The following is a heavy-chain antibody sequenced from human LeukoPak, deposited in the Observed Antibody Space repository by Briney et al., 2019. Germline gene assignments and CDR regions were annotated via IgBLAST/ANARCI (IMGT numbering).Heavy chain of an antibody. V-gene: IGHV3-64*01. CDR1: GFTFSSYG. CDR2: IGMNGGTT. Sequence: GGSLRLSCAASGFTFSSYGMHWVRQAPGKGLEYVSGIGMNGGTTYYANSVKGRFTISRDNSKNTIYLQLGSLKTEDMAVYHCVRWYKSLDIWGQGTAVTVS. D-gene: IGHD1-1*01. CDR3: VRWYKSLDI. J-gene: IGHJ6*02.